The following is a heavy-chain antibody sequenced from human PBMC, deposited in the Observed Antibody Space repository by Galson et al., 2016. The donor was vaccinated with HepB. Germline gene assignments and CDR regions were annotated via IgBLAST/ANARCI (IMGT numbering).Heavy chain of an antibody. V-gene: IGHV4-59*01. CDR1: GVSISSYY. D-gene: IGHD1-20*01. Sequence: SETLSLTCTVSGVSISSYYWSWIRQPPGKGLECIGYIYHSGSTNYNPSLKSRVTISVDTSKNQFSLKLYSVTAADTAVYYCARVLLTGTTLIRGYFDDWGQGTLVTVSS. CDR2: IYHSGST. J-gene: IGHJ4*02. CDR3: ARVLLTGTTLIRGYFDD.